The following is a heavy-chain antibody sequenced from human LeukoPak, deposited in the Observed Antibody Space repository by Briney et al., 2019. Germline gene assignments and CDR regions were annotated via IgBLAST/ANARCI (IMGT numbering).Heavy chain of an antibody. CDR1: GGTFSSYA. Sequence: ASVKVSCKASGGTFSSYAISWVRQAPGQGLEWMGGIIPIFGTANYAQKFQGRVTITAGKSTSTAYMELSSLRSEDTAVYYCARTMGYYGSGSYYNLDYWGQGTLVTVSS. J-gene: IGHJ4*02. D-gene: IGHD3-10*01. CDR2: IIPIFGTA. V-gene: IGHV1-69*06. CDR3: ARTMGYYGSGSYYNLDY.